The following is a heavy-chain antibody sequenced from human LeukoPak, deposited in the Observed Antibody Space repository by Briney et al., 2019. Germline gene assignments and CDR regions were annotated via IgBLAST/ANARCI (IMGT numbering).Heavy chain of an antibody. CDR3: AKGPSGIGDY. CDR2: ISSSGSTI. J-gene: IGHJ4*02. V-gene: IGHV3-48*03. CDR1: GFTFSSYE. D-gene: IGHD6-13*01. Sequence: QPGGSLRLSCAASGFTFSSYEMNWVRQAPGKGLEWVSYISSSGSTIYYADSVKGRFTISRDNSKNTLYLQMNSLRGDDTAVYYCAKGPSGIGDYWGQGTLVTVSS.